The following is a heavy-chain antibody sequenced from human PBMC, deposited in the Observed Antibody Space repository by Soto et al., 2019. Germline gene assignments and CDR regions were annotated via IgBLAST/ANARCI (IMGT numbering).Heavy chain of an antibody. V-gene: IGHV1-69*13. D-gene: IGHD5-12*01. CDR2: IIPIFGTA. J-gene: IGHJ6*02. CDR3: ARIRSRDGYNLAPPPYYYGMDV. Sequence: SVKVSCKASGGTFSSYAISWVRQAPGQGLEWMGGIIPIFGTANYAQKFQGRVTITADESTSTAYMELSSLRSEDTAVYYCARIRSRDGYNLAPPPYYYGMDVWGQGTTVTVSS. CDR1: GGTFSSYA.